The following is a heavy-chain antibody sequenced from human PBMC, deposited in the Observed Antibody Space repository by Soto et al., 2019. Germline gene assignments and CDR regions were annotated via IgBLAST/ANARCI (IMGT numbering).Heavy chain of an antibody. Sequence: SGPTLVNPTQTLTLTCIFSGFSLNSRPVGVGWIRQPPGQALEWLAIIYWDDDKRYNPALNSRLAIMKDVPKNQVVLTMTNMDPVDTATYFCAHRQLYNGAWNEGTFDYWGQGTLVTVSS. CDR3: AHRQLYNGAWNEGTFDY. CDR2: IYWDDDK. D-gene: IGHD1-1*01. V-gene: IGHV2-5*02. J-gene: IGHJ4*02. CDR1: GFSLNSRPVG.